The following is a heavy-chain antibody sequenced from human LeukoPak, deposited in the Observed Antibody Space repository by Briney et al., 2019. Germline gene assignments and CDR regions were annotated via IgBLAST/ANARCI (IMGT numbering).Heavy chain of an antibody. CDR1: VSSNY. Sequence: GGSLRLSCAASVSSNYMTWVRQAPGKGLEWVSVIYTSSTYYADSVKGRFTISRHKSGNTMYLQMNSLRVEDTAVYYCATDGEYWGSLDFRGQGTLVTVSS. CDR3: ATDGEYWGSLDF. V-gene: IGHV3-53*04. CDR2: IYTSST. J-gene: IGHJ4*02. D-gene: IGHD7-27*01.